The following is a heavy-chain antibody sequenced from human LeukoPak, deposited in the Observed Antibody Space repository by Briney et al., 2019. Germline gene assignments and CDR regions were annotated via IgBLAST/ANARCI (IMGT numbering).Heavy chain of an antibody. Sequence: GGSLRLSCAASGFTFSSYAMSWVRQAPGKGLEWVSAISGSGGSTYYADSVKGRFTISRDNTRNSLFLQMYSLRAEDTAVYFCAREDGYCSGGNCYSYFDSWGQGTLVTVSS. CDR1: GFTFSSYA. J-gene: IGHJ4*02. CDR3: AREDGYCSGGNCYSYFDS. V-gene: IGHV3-23*01. CDR2: ISGSGGST. D-gene: IGHD2-15*01.